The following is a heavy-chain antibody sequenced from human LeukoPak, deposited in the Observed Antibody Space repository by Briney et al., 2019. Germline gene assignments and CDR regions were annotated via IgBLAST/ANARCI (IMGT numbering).Heavy chain of an antibody. CDR3: ARGGKQWLVKNWFDP. Sequence: SETLSLTCAVYGGSFSGYYWSWIRQPPGKGLEWIGEINHSGSANYNPSLKSRVTISVDTSKNQFSLKLSSVTAADTAVYYCARGGKQWLVKNWFDPWGQGTLVTVSS. CDR2: INHSGSA. V-gene: IGHV4-34*01. D-gene: IGHD6-19*01. J-gene: IGHJ5*02. CDR1: GGSFSGYY.